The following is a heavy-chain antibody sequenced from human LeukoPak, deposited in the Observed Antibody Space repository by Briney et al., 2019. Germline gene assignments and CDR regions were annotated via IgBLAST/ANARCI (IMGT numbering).Heavy chain of an antibody. J-gene: IGHJ4*02. D-gene: IGHD3-10*01. V-gene: IGHV1-24*01. CDR3: AAKSGAFDY. CDR1: GYTLTELS. Sequence: ASVKVSCKVSGYTLTELSMHWVRQAPGKGLEWMGGFDPEDGETIYAQKFQGRVTMTEDTSTDTAYMELSSLTSEETAMYYCAAKSGAFDYWGQGTLVTVSS. CDR2: FDPEDGET.